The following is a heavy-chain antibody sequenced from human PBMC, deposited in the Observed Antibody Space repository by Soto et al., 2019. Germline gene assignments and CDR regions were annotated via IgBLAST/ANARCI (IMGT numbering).Heavy chain of an antibody. V-gene: IGHV1-3*01. CDR1: GYTLTSYA. J-gene: IGHJ6*02. Sequence: ASVKVSCKTSGYTLTSYAMHWVRQAPGQRLEWMGWINAGDGDTKYPQKFQGRVTITRDTFANTAYMKVSSLRSEDTAIYYCARENQPRGLYFHYYGADVWGQGTTVTVSS. D-gene: IGHD2-2*01. CDR2: INAGDGDT. CDR3: ARENQPRGLYFHYYGADV.